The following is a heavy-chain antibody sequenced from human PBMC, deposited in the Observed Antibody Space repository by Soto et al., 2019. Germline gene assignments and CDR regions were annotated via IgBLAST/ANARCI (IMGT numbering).Heavy chain of an antibody. CDR3: ARGHRFSDWFDP. J-gene: IGHJ5*02. CDR2: IYSSGTT. D-gene: IGHD3-3*01. V-gene: IGHV4-4*07. Sequence: QVHLQESGPGLVKPSETLSLTCTVSGGAMNTYNWTWIRQPAGKGLEWIGRIYSSGTTKFNPSLLSLATVSLNTSNNQCSLSLTSVTDAATSGYYCARGHRFSDWFDPWGQGTLVTVSS. CDR1: GGAMNTYN.